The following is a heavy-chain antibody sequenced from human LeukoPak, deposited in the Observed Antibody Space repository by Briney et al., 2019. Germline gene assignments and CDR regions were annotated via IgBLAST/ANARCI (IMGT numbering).Heavy chain of an antibody. CDR1: GFTFSSYA. CDR3: ANPAAGAFDI. V-gene: IGHV3-23*01. J-gene: IGHJ3*02. Sequence: GSLRLSCAASGFTFSSYAMSWVRQAPGKGLEWVSAISGGGGSTYYADSVKGRFTISRDNSKNTLYLQTNSLRAEDTAVYYCANPAAGAFDIWGQGTMVTVSS. CDR2: ISGGGGST.